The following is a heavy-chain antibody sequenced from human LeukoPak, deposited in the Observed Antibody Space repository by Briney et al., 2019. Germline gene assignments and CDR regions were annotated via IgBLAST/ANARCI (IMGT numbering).Heavy chain of an antibody. V-gene: IGHV3-48*03. CDR1: GFTFSSYE. CDR2: ISSSGSTI. Sequence: GGSLRLFCAASGFTFSSYEMNWVRQAPGKGLEWVSYISSSGSTIYYADSVKGRFTISRDNAKNSLYLQMNSLRAEDTAVYYCAREYGDLGEYYYDCWGQGTLVTVSS. J-gene: IGHJ4*02. CDR3: AREYGDLGEYYYDC. D-gene: IGHD4-17*01.